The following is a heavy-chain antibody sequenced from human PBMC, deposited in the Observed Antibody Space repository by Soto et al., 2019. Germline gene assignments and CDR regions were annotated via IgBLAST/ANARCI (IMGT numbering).Heavy chain of an antibody. CDR3: ARPQGGYSYGYYFDY. Sequence: GGSLRLSCAASGFTFSSYAMHWVRQAPGKGLEWVAVISYDGSNKYYADSVKGRFTISRDNSKNTLYLQMNSLRAEDTAVYYCARPQGGYSYGYYFDYWGQGTLVTVSS. CDR1: GFTFSSYA. CDR2: ISYDGSNK. D-gene: IGHD5-18*01. V-gene: IGHV3-30-3*01. J-gene: IGHJ4*02.